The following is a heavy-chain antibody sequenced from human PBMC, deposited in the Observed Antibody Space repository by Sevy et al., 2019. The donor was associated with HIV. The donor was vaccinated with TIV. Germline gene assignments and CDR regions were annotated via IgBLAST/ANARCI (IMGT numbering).Heavy chain of an antibody. CDR2: IIPLFGAS. CDR3: ARDLGTGEKWSFEY. D-gene: IGHD7-27*01. Sequence: ASVKVSCKASGGTFSNFALSWVRQAPGQGLEWMGGIIPLFGASKYAQKFQDRLTIIADESTGTAYMELSSLRSEDTAVYYCARDLGTGEKWSFEYWGQGTLVTVSS. J-gene: IGHJ4*02. V-gene: IGHV1-69*13. CDR1: GGTFSNFA.